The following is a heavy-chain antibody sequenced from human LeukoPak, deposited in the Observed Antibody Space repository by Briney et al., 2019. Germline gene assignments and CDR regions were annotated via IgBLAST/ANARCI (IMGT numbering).Heavy chain of an antibody. CDR3: AKDQGGSIAVAGTVRY. J-gene: IGHJ4*02. CDR1: GFIFSSYG. Sequence: PGGSLRLSCVTSGFIFSSYGIHWVRQAPGKGLEWVAVISYDGSNKYYADSVKGRFTISRDNSKNTLYLQMNSLRAEDTAVYYCAKDQGGSIAVAGTVRYWGQGTLVTVSS. D-gene: IGHD6-19*01. CDR2: ISYDGSNK. V-gene: IGHV3-30*18.